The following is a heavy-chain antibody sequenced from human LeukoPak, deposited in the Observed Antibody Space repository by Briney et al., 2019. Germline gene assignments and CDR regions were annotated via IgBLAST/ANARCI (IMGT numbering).Heavy chain of an antibody. D-gene: IGHD5-24*01. CDR1: GYSFTNYW. V-gene: IGHV5-10-1*01. CDR2: IDPSDSYT. Sequence: GESLKISCKGSGYSFTNYWINWVRQMPGKGLEWMGRIDPSDSYTNYGPSFQGHVTISADKSISTAYLQWSSLKASDTAMYYCARHGDYYGMDVWGQGTTVTVSS. J-gene: IGHJ6*02. CDR3: ARHGDYYGMDV.